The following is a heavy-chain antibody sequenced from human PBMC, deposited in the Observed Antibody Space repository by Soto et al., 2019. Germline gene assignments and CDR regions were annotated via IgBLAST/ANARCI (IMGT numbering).Heavy chain of an antibody. J-gene: IGHJ4*02. CDR3: AGREYYYDSSGATAAEYYFDY. CDR2: IIPIFGTA. CDR1: GGTFSSYA. D-gene: IGHD3-22*01. Sequence: QVQLVQSGAEVKKPGSSVKVSCKASGGTFSSYAISWVRQAPGQGLEWMGGIIPIFGTANYAQKFQGRVTITADNSTRPAYMELSSLRSEDTAVYYCAGREYYYDSSGATAAEYYFDYWGQGTLVTVSS. V-gene: IGHV1-69*06.